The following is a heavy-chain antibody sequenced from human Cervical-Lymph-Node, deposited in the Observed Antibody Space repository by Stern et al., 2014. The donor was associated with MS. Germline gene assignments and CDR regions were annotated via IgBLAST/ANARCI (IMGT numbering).Heavy chain of an antibody. CDR2: ISGSGSYT. V-gene: IGHV3-11*06. D-gene: IGHD6-19*01. J-gene: IGHJ4*02. CDR3: ARGYSSGWYAGSDY. CDR1: GFSFSDYY. Sequence: VQLVESGGGLVKPGGSLRLSCAASGFSFSDYYMSWIRQAPGKGLEWVTYISGSGSYTKYADSVKGRFTISRDNTKNSLYLQMNSLSAEDTAVYYCARGYSSGWYAGSDYWGQGSLVTVSS.